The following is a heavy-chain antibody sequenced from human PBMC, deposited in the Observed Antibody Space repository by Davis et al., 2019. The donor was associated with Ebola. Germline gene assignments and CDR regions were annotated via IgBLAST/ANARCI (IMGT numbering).Heavy chain of an antibody. CDR3: ARDYPSSIAARPEYYYYYMDV. V-gene: IGHV4-39*07. D-gene: IGHD6-6*01. J-gene: IGHJ6*03. CDR1: GGSISSSSYY. CDR2: IYYSGST. Sequence: PSETLSLTCTVSGGSISSSSYYWGWIRQPPGKGLEWIGSIYYSGSTYYNPSLKSRVTISVDTSKNQFSLKLSSVTAADTAVYYCARDYPSSIAARPEYYYYYMDVWGKGTTVTVSS.